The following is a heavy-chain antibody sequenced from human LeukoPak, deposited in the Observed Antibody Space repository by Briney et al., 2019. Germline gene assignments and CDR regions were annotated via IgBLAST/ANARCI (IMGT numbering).Heavy chain of an antibody. D-gene: IGHD3-10*01. CDR2: ISYDGSNK. J-gene: IGHJ4*02. CDR3: AKDSSDLWGITMVRGVITYFDY. V-gene: IGHV3-30*18. Sequence: GGSLRLSCAASGFTFSSYAMSWVRQAPGKGLEWVAVISYDGSNKYYADSVKGRFTISRDNSKNTLYLQMNSLRAEDTAVYYCAKDSSDLWGITMVRGVITYFDYWGQGTLVTVSS. CDR1: GFTFSSYA.